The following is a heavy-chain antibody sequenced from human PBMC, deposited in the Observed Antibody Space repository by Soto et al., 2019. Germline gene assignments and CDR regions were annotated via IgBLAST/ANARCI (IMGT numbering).Heavy chain of an antibody. CDR2: INANNGNT. V-gene: IGHV1-18*01. Sequence: ASVKVSCTASGYTFTSYDINWVRQATGQGLEWMGWINANNGNTDYAQKLQGRVTMTTDTSTSTAYMELRSLRSDDTAVYFCGRGPSPRAPAGGTPYYYAMDVWGQGTTVTVSS. CDR1: GYTFTSYD. D-gene: IGHD6-13*01. J-gene: IGHJ6*02. CDR3: GRGPSPRAPAGGTPYYYAMDV.